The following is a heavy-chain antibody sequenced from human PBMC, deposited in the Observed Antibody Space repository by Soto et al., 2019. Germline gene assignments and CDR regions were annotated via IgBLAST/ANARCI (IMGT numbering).Heavy chain of an antibody. V-gene: IGHV4-34*01. J-gene: IGHJ5*02. CDR1: GGSFSGYY. CDR2: INHSGST. D-gene: IGHD2-2*01. Sequence: SETLSLTCAVYGGSFSGYYWSWIRQPPGKGLEWIGEINHSGSTYYNSSLKSRVTLSVDTSKNQFSLMLSFLTAADTVFYYCARGLIVVVPAAKIWFDPWGQGTLVTVSS. CDR3: ARGLIVVVPAAKIWFDP.